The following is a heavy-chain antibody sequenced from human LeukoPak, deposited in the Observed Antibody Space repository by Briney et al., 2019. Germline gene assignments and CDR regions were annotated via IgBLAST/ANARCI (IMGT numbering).Heavy chain of an antibody. D-gene: IGHD1-26*01. Sequence: GGSLRLSCAVSGFTFSDHYMDWVRQAPGKGLEWIGRSRNEGHSYSTDFAASVRGRASLSRDHSRNSLYLQINSLRTDDTAVYYCVALLLGIGYWGQGTLVTVSS. V-gene: IGHV3-72*01. CDR3: VALLLGIGY. J-gene: IGHJ4*02. CDR2: SRNEGHSYST. CDR1: GFTFSDHY.